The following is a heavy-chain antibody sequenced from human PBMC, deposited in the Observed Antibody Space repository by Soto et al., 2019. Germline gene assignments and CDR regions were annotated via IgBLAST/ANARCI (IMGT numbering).Heavy chain of an antibody. Sequence: SGPTLVKPTQTLTLTCTFSGFSLSTSGMCVSWIRQPPGKALEWLARIDWDDDKYYSTSLKTRLTISKDTSKNQVVLTMTNMDPVDTATYYCARTPGAVGEKYYYGMDVWGQGTTVTVSS. J-gene: IGHJ6*02. CDR1: GFSLSTSGMC. D-gene: IGHD3-10*01. V-gene: IGHV2-70*11. CDR3: ARTPGAVGEKYYYGMDV. CDR2: IDWDDDK.